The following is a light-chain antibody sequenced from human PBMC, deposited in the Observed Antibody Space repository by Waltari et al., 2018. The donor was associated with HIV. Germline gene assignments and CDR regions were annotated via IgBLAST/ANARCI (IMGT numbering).Light chain of an antibody. CDR3: QEYANLPPFS. J-gene: IGKJ4*01. V-gene: IGKV1-33*01. Sequence: IQLTQSPSSLSVSVGDRVTLTCQASHDISTYLNWYQQKDGKAPKLLIFDGSNLETGGASRFSGRGAGTDFTLTISSLQPGDVGTYYCQEYANLPPFSFGGGTKVDIK. CDR2: DGS. CDR1: HDISTY.